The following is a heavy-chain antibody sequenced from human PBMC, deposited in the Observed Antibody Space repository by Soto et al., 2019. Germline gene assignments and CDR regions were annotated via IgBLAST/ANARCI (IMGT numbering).Heavy chain of an antibody. CDR2: IYPGDSDT. J-gene: IGHJ5*02. D-gene: IGHD6-13*01. CDR3: ARLLYSSPPQWFDP. V-gene: IGHV5-51*01. CDR1: GYRFTSSW. Sequence: GASMKISCKCAGYRFTSSWIGWVRQLPGKGLEWMGIIYPGDSDTRYSPSFQGQVTISADKSISTAYLQWSSLKASDTSMYYCARLLYSSPPQWFDPWGQGTLVTVS.